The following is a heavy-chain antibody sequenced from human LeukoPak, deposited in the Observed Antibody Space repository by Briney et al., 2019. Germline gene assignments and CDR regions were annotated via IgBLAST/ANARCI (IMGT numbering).Heavy chain of an antibody. D-gene: IGHD6-19*01. CDR1: GGSISSYY. Sequence: SETLSLTSTVSGGSISSYYWSWIRQPAGKGLEWIGRIYTSGSTNYNPSLKSRVTMSVDTSKNQFSLKLSSVTAADTAVYYCASESGWYSLSVFDYWGQGTLVTVSS. J-gene: IGHJ4*02. CDR3: ASESGWYSLSVFDY. CDR2: IYTSGST. V-gene: IGHV4-4*07.